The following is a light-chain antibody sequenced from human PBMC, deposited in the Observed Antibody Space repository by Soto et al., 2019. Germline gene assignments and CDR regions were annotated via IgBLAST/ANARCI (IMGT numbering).Light chain of an antibody. CDR1: SSDIGGYDY. J-gene: IGLJ2*01. V-gene: IGLV2-14*01. CDR3: SSYASSITLV. Sequence: QSVLTQPASVSGSPGQSITISCTGTSSDIGGYDYVSWYQQHPGRAPKLMIYDVSNRPSGVSHRFTGSKSGNTASLTISGLQAEDEADYYCSSYASSITLVFGGGTKLTVL. CDR2: DVS.